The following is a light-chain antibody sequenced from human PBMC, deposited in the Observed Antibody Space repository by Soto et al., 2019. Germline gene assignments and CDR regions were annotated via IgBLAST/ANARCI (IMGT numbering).Light chain of an antibody. Sequence: QSVLTQPPSASGTPGQRVTISCSGSSSNIGTHIVNWYQQLPGTAPKLLIYNNNQRPSGVPDRMSGSKSGTSASLAISGLQSEDEADYYCAAWDDSLNVLFGGGTKVTVL. J-gene: IGLJ2*01. CDR3: AAWDDSLNVL. CDR2: NNN. CDR1: SSNIGTHI. V-gene: IGLV1-44*01.